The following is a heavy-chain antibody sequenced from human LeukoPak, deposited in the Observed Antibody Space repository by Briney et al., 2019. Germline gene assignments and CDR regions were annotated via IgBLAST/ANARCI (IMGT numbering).Heavy chain of an antibody. CDR3: ARDQSDIVVVTAEYYYYYYGMDV. V-gene: IGHV1-46*01. D-gene: IGHD2-21*02. CDR1: GYTFTSYY. Sequence: GASVKVSCKASGYTFTSYYMYWVRQAPGQGLEWMGIINPSGGSTSYAQKFQGRVTMTRDTSTSTVYMELSSLRSEDTAVYYCARDQSDIVVVTAEYYYYYYGMDVWGQGTTVTVSS. CDR2: INPSGGST. J-gene: IGHJ6*02.